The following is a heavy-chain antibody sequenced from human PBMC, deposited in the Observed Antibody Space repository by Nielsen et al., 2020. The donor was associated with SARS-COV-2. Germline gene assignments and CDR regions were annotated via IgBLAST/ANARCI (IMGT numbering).Heavy chain of an antibody. CDR2: IWYDGSHG. CDR3: ASRYCSGGSCYPDAFDI. Sequence: GESLKISCVASGFSFSNYGMHWARQAPGKGLEWVAVIWYDGSHGYSADSLKGRFTISRDNSRDTLYLHLNSLRAEDTAVYYCASRYCSGGSCYPDAFDIWGQGTMVTVSS. J-gene: IGHJ3*02. CDR1: GFSFSNYG. V-gene: IGHV3-33*01. D-gene: IGHD2-15*01.